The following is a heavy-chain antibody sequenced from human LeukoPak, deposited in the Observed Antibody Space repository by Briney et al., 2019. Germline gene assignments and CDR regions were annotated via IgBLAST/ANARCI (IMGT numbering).Heavy chain of an antibody. D-gene: IGHD3-3*01. J-gene: IGHJ3*01. CDR1: GVSISPYY. Sequence: SETLSLTCAVSGVSISPYYWAWIWQPPGKGLEWIGYIHTSGSNNQYPSLTSRVTISVDKSKNHFSLRLTSVTAADTAVYYCARLSAAVHLGAFDLWGQGTMVTVSS. CDR2: IHTSGSN. CDR3: ARLSAAVHLGAFDL. V-gene: IGHV4-4*09.